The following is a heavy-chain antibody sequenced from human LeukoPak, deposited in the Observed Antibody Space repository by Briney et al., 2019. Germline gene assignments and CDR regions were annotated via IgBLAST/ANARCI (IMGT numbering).Heavy chain of an antibody. CDR3: ARGYCSSTSCYNDY. CDR1: GFTFSSSA. V-gene: IGHV3-23*01. CDR2: ISASGGST. J-gene: IGHJ4*02. Sequence: GGSLRLSCAASGFTFSSSAMSWVRQVPGKGLEWVSGISASGGSTYYADSVRGRFTISRDNSKNSLDLQMNSLRAEDTAVYYCARGYCSSTSCYNDYWGQGTLVTVSS. D-gene: IGHD2-2*02.